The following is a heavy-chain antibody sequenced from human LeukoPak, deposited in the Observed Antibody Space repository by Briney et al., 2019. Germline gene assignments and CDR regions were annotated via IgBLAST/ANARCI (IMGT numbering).Heavy chain of an antibody. CDR3: ARDYGGRSLFDY. CDR1: GGSISSSSYY. D-gene: IGHD4-23*01. CDR2: IYYSGST. Sequence: SETLSLTCTVSGGSISSSSYYWGWIRQPPGKGLEWIGSIYYSGSTYYNPSLKSRVTISVDTSKNQFSLKLSSVTAADTAVYYCARDYGGRSLFDYWGQGTLVTVSS. V-gene: IGHV4-39*07. J-gene: IGHJ4*02.